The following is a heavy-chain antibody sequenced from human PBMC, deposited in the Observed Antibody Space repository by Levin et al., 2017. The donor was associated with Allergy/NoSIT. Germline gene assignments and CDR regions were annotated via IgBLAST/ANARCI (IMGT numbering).Heavy chain of an antibody. CDR1: GGSITSHY. V-gene: IGHV4-4*07. D-gene: IGHD3-9*01. J-gene: IGHJ5*02. Sequence: SETLSLTCTVSGGSITSHYWSWIRQPAGKGLEWIGRMYSSGSTNYHPSFDSRVTMSIDTSKNQFSLRLTPVTAADTAVYYGARGIDYSWFDPWGQGIQVTVSS. CDR2: MYSSGST. CDR3: ARGIDYSWFDP.